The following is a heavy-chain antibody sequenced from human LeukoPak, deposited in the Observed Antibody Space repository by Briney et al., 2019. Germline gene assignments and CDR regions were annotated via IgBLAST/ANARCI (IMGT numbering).Heavy chain of an antibody. Sequence: GGSLRLSCAASGFSFTTYWMGWVRQAPGKGLEWVANINQDGTEKYYVDSVRGRFTISRDNAKNTLYLQMNSLRAEDTAVYYCARAQYSSFFDYWGQGTLLTVSS. D-gene: IGHD6-6*01. CDR2: INQDGTEK. CDR1: GFSFTTYW. V-gene: IGHV3-7*01. CDR3: ARAQYSSFFDY. J-gene: IGHJ4*02.